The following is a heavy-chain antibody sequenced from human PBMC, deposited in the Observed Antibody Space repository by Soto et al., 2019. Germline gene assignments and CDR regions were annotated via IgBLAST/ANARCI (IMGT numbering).Heavy chain of an antibody. CDR3: AMVDVYVTPSPQDV. D-gene: IGHD2-8*01. V-gene: IGHV1-18*01. J-gene: IGHJ6*02. CDR2: INTYNGNT. CDR1: GYTFTSYG. Sequence: GASVKVSCKTFGYTFTSYGIGWARQAPGQGLEWMGWINTYNGNTNYAQNLQGRVTLTTDTSTSTAYMELRSLRSNDTAIYYCAMVDVYVTPSPQDVWGQGTTVTVS.